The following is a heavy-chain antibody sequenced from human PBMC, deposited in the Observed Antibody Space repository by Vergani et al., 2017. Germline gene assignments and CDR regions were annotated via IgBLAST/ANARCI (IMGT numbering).Heavy chain of an antibody. CDR2: ISGSGGST. Sequence: EVQLLESGGDLVQPGGSLRLSCAASGFTFNHYAMNWVRQAPGQGLEWVSGISGSGGSTYYAGPVKGRFTISRDSSKNTLYLQMNSLSAGDTAVYYCAKANPRDSGYDYLYYYHAMDVWGQGTTFTVSS. D-gene: IGHD5-12*01. CDR3: AKANPRDSGYDYLYYYHAMDV. CDR1: GFTFNHYA. V-gene: IGHV3-23*01. J-gene: IGHJ6*02.